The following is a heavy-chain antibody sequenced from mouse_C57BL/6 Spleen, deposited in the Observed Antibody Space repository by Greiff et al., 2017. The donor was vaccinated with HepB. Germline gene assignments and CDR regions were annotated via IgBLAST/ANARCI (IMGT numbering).Heavy chain of an antibody. J-gene: IGHJ1*03. V-gene: IGHV2-2*01. Sequence: QVQLKQSGPGLVQPSQSLSITCTVSGFSLTSYGVHWVRQSPGKGLEWLGVIWSGGSTDYNAAFISRLSISKDNSKSQVFFKMNSLQADDTAIYYCASLPIYYDYRYFDVWGTGTTVTVSS. CDR3: ASLPIYYDYRYFDV. CDR1: GFSLTSYG. CDR2: IWSGGST. D-gene: IGHD2-4*01.